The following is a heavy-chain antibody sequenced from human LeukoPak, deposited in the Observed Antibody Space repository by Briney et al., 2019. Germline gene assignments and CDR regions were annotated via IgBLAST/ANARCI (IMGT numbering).Heavy chain of an antibody. CDR1: GGSISSYY. Sequence: SETLSLTCTVSGGSISSYYWGWIRQPPGKGLEWIGYIYYSGSTNYNPSLKSRVTISVDTSKNQFSLKLSSVTAADTAVYYCARVVYGSGSSNWFDPWGQGTLVTVSS. D-gene: IGHD3-10*01. CDR2: IYYSGST. V-gene: IGHV4-59*01. CDR3: ARVVYGSGSSNWFDP. J-gene: IGHJ5*02.